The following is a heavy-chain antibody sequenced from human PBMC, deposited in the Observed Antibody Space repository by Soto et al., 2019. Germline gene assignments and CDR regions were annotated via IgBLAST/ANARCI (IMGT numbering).Heavy chain of an antibody. J-gene: IGHJ2*01. Sequence: ASAKVSCKASGYTFTSYAMHWVRQAPGQRLEWMGWINAGNGNTKYSQKFQGRVTITRDTSASTAYMELSSLRSEDTAVYYCAKWAAAGTDWYFDLWGRGTLVTVSS. CDR3: AKWAAAGTDWYFDL. CDR2: INAGNGNT. V-gene: IGHV1-3*01. CDR1: GYTFTSYA. D-gene: IGHD6-13*01.